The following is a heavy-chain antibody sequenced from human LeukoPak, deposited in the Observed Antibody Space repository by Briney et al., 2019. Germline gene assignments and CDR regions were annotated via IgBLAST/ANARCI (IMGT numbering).Heavy chain of an antibody. CDR2: INHSGST. J-gene: IGHJ5*02. V-gene: IGHV4-34*01. CDR1: GGSFSGYY. Sequence: PSETLSLTCAVYGGSFSGYYWSWIRQPPGKGLEWIGEINHSGSTNYNPSLKSRVTISVDTSKNQFSLKLSSVTAADTAVYYCARRAGYCSSTSCYGGGWFDPWGQGTLVTVSS. CDR3: ARRAGYCSSTSCYGGGWFDP. D-gene: IGHD2-2*01.